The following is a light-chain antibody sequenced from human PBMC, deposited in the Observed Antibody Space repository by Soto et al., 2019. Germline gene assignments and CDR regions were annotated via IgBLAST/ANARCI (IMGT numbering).Light chain of an antibody. CDR2: SDN. J-gene: IGLJ2*01. CDR1: SSNSGTNT. CDR3: AAWDVSLVV. V-gene: IGLV1-44*01. Sequence: QSVLTQPPSASGTPGQRVTISCSGSSSNSGTNTVIWYQQLPGAAPKLLIYSDNQRPSGVPDRFSGSKSGTSASLAISGHQSEDEADYFCAAWDVSLVVFGGGTKVTVL.